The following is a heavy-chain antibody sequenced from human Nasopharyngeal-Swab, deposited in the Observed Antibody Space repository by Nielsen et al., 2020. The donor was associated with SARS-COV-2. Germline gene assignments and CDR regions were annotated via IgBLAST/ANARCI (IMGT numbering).Heavy chain of an antibody. Sequence: WVRQAPGQGLEWMGWINTNTGNPTYAQGSTGRFVFSLDTSVSTAYLQISSLKAEDTAVYYCARPNMTTNYGMDVWGQGTTVTVSS. J-gene: IGHJ6*02. D-gene: IGHD2-8*01. CDR3: ARPNMTTNYGMDV. V-gene: IGHV7-4-1*02. CDR2: INTNTGNP.